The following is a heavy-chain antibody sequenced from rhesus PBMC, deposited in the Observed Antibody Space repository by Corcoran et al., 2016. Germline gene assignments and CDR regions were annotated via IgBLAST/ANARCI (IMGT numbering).Heavy chain of an antibody. D-gene: IGHD6-25*01. J-gene: IGHJ4*01. Sequence: QVTLKESGPALVKPTQTLTLTCTFSGFSLTTTGMGVGWIRQPPGKALEWLALIYWDDDKRYSTALKNRLTISKDTSKNQVGLTMTNMDPVDTATYSCARGIAAAGTRFDYWGQGVLVTVSS. CDR2: IYWDDDK. V-gene: IGHV2-174*01. CDR1: GFSLTTTGMG. CDR3: ARGIAAAGTRFDY.